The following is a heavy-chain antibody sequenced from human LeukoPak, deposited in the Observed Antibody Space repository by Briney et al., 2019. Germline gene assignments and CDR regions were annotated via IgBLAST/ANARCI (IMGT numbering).Heavy chain of an antibody. CDR3: ARGLVWVRGVISYYYYYMDV. V-gene: IGHV1-2*02. CDR2: INPNSGGT. CDR1: GYTFTGYY. D-gene: IGHD3-10*01. Sequence: GASVKVSCKASGYTFTGYYMHWVRQAPGQGLEWMGWINPNSGGTNYAQKFQGRVTMTSDTSISTAYMELSRLRSDDTAVYYCARGLVWVRGVISYYYYYMDVWGKGTTVTISS. J-gene: IGHJ6*03.